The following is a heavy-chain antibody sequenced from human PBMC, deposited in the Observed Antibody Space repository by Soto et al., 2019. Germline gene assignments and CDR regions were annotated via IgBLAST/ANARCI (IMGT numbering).Heavy chain of an antibody. J-gene: IGHJ4*02. CDR1: GYTFTTYA. CDR3: ARFSPTGERLEDY. CDR2: INAGNGNT. Sequence: ASVKVSCKASGYTFTTYAMHWVRQAPGQRLEWMGWINAGNGNTKYSQKFQGRVTITRDTSASTAYMELSSLRSEDTAVYYCARFSPTGERLEDYWGQGTLVTVSS. D-gene: IGHD7-27*01. V-gene: IGHV1-3*01.